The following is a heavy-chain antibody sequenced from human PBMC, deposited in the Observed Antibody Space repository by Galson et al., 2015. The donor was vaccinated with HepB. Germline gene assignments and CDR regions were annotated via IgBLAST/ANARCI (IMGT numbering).Heavy chain of an antibody. V-gene: IGHV4-4*02. CDR2: IYHRGST. D-gene: IGHD3-3*01. CDR1: GGSISSSNW. J-gene: IGHJ6*03. CDR3: ARDHLLEWLLKDSYYYMDV. Sequence: TLSLTCAVSGGSISSSNWWSWVRQPPGKGLEWIGEIYHRGSTNYNPSLKSRVTISVDKSKNQFSLKLSSVTAADTAVYYCARDHLLEWLLKDSYYYMDVWGKGTTVTVSS.